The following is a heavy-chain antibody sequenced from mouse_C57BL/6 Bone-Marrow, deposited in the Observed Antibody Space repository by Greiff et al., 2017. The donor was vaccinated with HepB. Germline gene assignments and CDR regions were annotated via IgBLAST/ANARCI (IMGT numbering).Heavy chain of an antibody. J-gene: IGHJ1*03. V-gene: IGHV1-53*01. Sequence: QVHVKQPGTELVKPGASVKLSCKASGYTFTSYWMHWVKQRPGQGLEWIGNINPSNGGTNYNEKFKSKATLTVDKSSSTAYMQLSSLTSEDSAVYYCASERGYYYGSSGDWYFDVWGTGTTVTVSS. CDR1: GYTFTSYW. D-gene: IGHD1-1*01. CDR3: ASERGYYYGSSGDWYFDV. CDR2: INPSNGGT.